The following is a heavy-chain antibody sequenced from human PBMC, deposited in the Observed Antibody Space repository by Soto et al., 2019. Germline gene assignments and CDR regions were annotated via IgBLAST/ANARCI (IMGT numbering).Heavy chain of an antibody. J-gene: IGHJ3*02. Sequence: ASVKVSCKASEYTFTSYYMHWVRQAPGQGLEWMGIINPSGGSTSYAQKFQGRVTMTRDTSTSTVYMELSSLRSEDTAVYYCARVTSSVRAFDIWGQGTMVTVSS. D-gene: IGHD3-10*02. CDR1: EYTFTSYY. CDR3: ARVTSSVRAFDI. V-gene: IGHV1-46*01. CDR2: INPSGGST.